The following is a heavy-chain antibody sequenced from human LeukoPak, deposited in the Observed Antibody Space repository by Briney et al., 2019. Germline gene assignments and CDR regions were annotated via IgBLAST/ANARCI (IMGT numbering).Heavy chain of an antibody. D-gene: IGHD2-15*01. J-gene: IGHJ4*02. CDR2: IDDSGRN. V-gene: IGHV4-34*01. CDR3: ARKSNVTPGRKPYDY. CDR1: GGSFNGYY. Sequence: PSASLSLTCAVYGGSFNGYYRSWVRQSPGKGLEWIGEIDDSGRNTSNTSLKTRVLTSVRMSKNQYSLRLTSVTAADTAVYYCARKSNVTPGRKPYDYWDQGTLVTVSS.